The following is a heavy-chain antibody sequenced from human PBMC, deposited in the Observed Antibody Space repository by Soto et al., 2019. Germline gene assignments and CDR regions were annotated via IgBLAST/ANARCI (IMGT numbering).Heavy chain of an antibody. CDR3: VRDCSSSSCSVWRH. V-gene: IGHV4-34*01. Sequence: SETLSLTCAVYGGSFSGYYWSWIRQPPGKGLEWSGEINHSGSTNSNPSLKSRVTISVDTSKNQFSLKLSSVTAADTALYYCVRDCSSSSCSVWRHWGQGTLVTVSS. J-gene: IGHJ4*02. D-gene: IGHD2-2*01. CDR2: INHSGST. CDR1: GGSFSGYY.